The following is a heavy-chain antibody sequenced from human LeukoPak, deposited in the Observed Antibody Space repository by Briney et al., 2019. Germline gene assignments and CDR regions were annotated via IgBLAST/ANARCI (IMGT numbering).Heavy chain of an antibody. CDR3: ARDYGGNSGWFDP. J-gene: IGHJ5*02. CDR2: IYYSGSP. V-gene: IGHV4-59*01. Sequence: SETLSLTCTVSGGSISSYYWSWIRQPPGKGLEWIGYIYYSGSPNYNPSLKSRVTISVDTSKNKFSLKLTSVTAADTAVYYCARDYGGNSGWFDPWGQGTLVTVS. D-gene: IGHD4-23*01. CDR1: GGSISSYY.